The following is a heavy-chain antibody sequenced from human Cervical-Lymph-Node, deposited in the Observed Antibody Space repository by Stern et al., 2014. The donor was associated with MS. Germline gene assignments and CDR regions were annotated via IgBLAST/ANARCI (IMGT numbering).Heavy chain of an antibody. Sequence: EVQLLESGGGLVQPGGSLRLSCAASGFTFNSHAMSWVRPAPGKGLEWVSAITDTGSGTYYADSVKGRFTISRDDSKNTLYLQMNSLRAEDTALYYCARDSPVLTLWGRGTLVTVSS. J-gene: IGHJ2*01. CDR1: GFTFNSHA. CDR3: ARDSPVLTL. CDR2: ITDTGSGT. V-gene: IGHV3-23*01.